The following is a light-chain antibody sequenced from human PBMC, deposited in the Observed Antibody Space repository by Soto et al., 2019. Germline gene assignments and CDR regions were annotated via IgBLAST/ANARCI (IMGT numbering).Light chain of an antibody. CDR1: QAISGF. J-gene: IGKJ2*01. Sequence: IQLTQSPSSLSASVGDRVTITCRASQAISGFLVWYQQNPGQAPKLLIYGASTLQSGVPSRFSGSGSGTDFTLTISSLQPADIATYYCQQFKSYPYTFGQRTKLEIK. CDR2: GAS. CDR3: QQFKSYPYT. V-gene: IGKV1-9*01.